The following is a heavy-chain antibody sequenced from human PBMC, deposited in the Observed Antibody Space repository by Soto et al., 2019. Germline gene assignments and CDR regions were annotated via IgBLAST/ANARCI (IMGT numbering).Heavy chain of an antibody. CDR1: GDSINNYY. CDR3: SRGTSHHYQGMDV. CDR2: NYDSGST. V-gene: IGHV4-59*01. J-gene: IGHJ6*02. Sequence: SETLSLTCTVSGDSINNYYWTWIRQPPGKGLEWIGYNYDSGSTSYNPSLQNRPTISVDTSQNHFSLMLKSVTAADTAVYYCSRGTSHHYQGMDVWGQGTTVTVSS.